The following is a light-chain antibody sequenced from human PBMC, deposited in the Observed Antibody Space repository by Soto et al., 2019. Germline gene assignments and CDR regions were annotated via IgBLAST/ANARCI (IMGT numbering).Light chain of an antibody. J-gene: IGLJ3*02. Sequence: QSVLTQPPSASWTPGQRVTISCSGSSSNIGSNSVNWYRQLPGTAPKLLIYRNNQRPSGVPDRFSGSKSGTSASLAISGLQSEDEADYYCAAWDDSLDGGVFGGGTKLTVL. CDR1: SSNIGSNS. CDR3: AAWDDSLDGGV. CDR2: RNN. V-gene: IGLV1-44*01.